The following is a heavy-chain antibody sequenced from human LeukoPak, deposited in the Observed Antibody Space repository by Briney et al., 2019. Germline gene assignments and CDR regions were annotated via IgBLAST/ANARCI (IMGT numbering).Heavy chain of an antibody. D-gene: IGHD2-2*02. CDR3: AKENFVCSSTSCYTGWFDP. V-gene: IGHV3-30*18. CDR2: ISYDGGNK. J-gene: IGHJ5*02. CDR1: GFTFSSYG. Sequence: GGSLRLSCAASGFTFSSYGMHWVRQAPGKGLEWVAVISYDGGNKYYADSVKGRFTISRDNAKNSLYLQMNSLRAEDTALYYCAKENFVCSSTSCYTGWFDPWGQGTLVTVSS.